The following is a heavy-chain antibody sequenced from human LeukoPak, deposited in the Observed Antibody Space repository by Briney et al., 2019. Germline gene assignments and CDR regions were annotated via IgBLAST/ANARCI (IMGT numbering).Heavy chain of an antibody. Sequence: SETLSLTCTVSGGSISSSSYYWGWIRQPPGKGLEWIGSIYYSGSTYYNPSLKSRVTISVDTSKNQFSLKLSSATAADTAVYYCARGDIVVVPAAMGAWFDPWGQGTLVTVSS. CDR1: GGSISSSSYY. CDR2: IYYSGST. J-gene: IGHJ5*02. V-gene: IGHV4-39*07. CDR3: ARGDIVVVPAAMGAWFDP. D-gene: IGHD2-2*01.